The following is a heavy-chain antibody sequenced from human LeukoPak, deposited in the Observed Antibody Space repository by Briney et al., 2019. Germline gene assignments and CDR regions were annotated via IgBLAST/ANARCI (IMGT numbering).Heavy chain of an antibody. D-gene: IGHD1-26*01. CDR1: GYTFTSYG. J-gene: IGHJ4*02. CDR3: ARVPWFWVGGSYYY. CDR2: ISAYNGNT. Sequence: ASVKVSCKASGYTFTSYGISWVRQAPGQGLEWIGWISAYNGNTNYAQKLQGRVTMTTDTSTSTAYMELRSLRSDDTAVYYCARVPWFWVGGSYYYWGQGSLVTVSS. V-gene: IGHV1-18*01.